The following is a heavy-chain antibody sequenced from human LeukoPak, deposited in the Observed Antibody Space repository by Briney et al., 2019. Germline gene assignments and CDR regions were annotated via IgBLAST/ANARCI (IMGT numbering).Heavy chain of an antibody. D-gene: IGHD2/OR15-2a*01. J-gene: IGHJ6*02. CDR2: INHSGST. CDR3: ATAFLGLYYYYGMDV. CDR1: GGSFSGYY. V-gene: IGHV4-34*01. Sequence: PSETLSLTCAVYGGSFSGYYWSWIRQPPGKGLEWIGEINHSGSTNYNPSLKSRVTISVDTSKNQFSLKLSPVTAADTAVYYCATAFLGLYYYYGMDVWGQGTTVTVSS.